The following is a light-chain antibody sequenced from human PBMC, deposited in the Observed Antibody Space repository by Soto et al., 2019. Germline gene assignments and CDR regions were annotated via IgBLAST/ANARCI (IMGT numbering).Light chain of an antibody. CDR2: EVS. V-gene: IGLV2-8*01. J-gene: IGLJ1*01. CDR3: SSYAGTQGYV. CDR1: SSDVGGYNY. Sequence: QSALTQPPSASGSPGQSVTISCTGTSSDVGGYNYVSWYQQHPGKAPKLMIYEVSKRPSGVPDRFSGSKSGNTASLTVSGLQAEDEADYYCSSYAGTQGYVFGTGTKLT.